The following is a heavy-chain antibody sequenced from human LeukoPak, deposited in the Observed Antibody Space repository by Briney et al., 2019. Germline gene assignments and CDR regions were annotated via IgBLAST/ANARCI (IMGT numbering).Heavy chain of an antibody. CDR3: ARNYYGSGSYYGPFDY. J-gene: IGHJ4*02. V-gene: IGHV3-74*01. D-gene: IGHD3-10*01. Sequence: GGSLRLSCAASGFTFSSYWMHWVRQAPGKGLVWVSRINSDGSGTSYADSVKGRFTISRDNAKNTLYLQMNSLRAEDTAVYYCARNYYGSGSYYGPFDYWGQGTLVTVSS. CDR1: GFTFSSYW. CDR2: INSDGSGT.